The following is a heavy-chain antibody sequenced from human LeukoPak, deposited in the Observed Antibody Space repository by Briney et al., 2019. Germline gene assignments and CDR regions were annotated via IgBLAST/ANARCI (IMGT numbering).Heavy chain of an antibody. V-gene: IGHV3-53*01. CDR2: IYSGGST. D-gene: IGHD4-17*01. CDR1: GFTVSSNY. Sequence: GGSLRLSCAASGFTVSSNYMSWVRQAPGKGLEWISFIYSGGSTDYADSAKGRFTISRDNSKNTLYLQMNSLRAEDTAVYYCARTRYDAFDIWGQGTMVTVSS. CDR3: ARTRYDAFDI. J-gene: IGHJ3*02.